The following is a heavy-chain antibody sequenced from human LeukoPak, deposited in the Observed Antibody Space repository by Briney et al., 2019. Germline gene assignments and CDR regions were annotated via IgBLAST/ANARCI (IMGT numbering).Heavy chain of an antibody. CDR3: AKDQRFALSNYDY. J-gene: IGHJ4*02. D-gene: IGHD2/OR15-2a*01. CDR1: GFTFSSYA. Sequence: GGSLRLSCAASGFTFSSYAMSWVRQAPGKGLEWVSGISGSGGSTYYADSVKGRFTISRDNSNNTLYLQMTSLRAEDTAVYYCAKDQRFALSNYDYWGQGTLVTVSS. CDR2: ISGSGGST. V-gene: IGHV3-23*01.